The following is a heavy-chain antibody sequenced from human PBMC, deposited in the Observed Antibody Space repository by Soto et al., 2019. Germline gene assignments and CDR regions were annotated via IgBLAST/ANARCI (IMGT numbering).Heavy chain of an antibody. CDR3: ARGIATGQLDP. V-gene: IGHV1-3*01. CDR1: GYTFTRYT. D-gene: IGHD2-15*01. CDR2: INPDNGNT. Sequence: GASVKLSSKAPGYTFTRYTMNWVRQAPGQRLEWMGWINPDNGNTKAAQKFQDRGIITRDTSASTAYMDLSSLRSQDTAVYYCARGIATGQLDPWGQGTLVTVSS. J-gene: IGHJ5*02.